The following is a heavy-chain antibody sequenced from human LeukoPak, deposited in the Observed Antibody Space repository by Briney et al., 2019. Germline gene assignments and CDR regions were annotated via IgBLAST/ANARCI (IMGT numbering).Heavy chain of an antibody. D-gene: IGHD1-26*01. V-gene: IGHV3-48*03. Sequence: PGGSLRLSCAASGFTLSGYEMNWVRQAPGKGLEWLSYITSGGSTTYYADSVKGRFTISRDNAKNSLYLQMDSLRAEDTAVYYCARVRSGSLDYWGQGALVTVSS. CDR3: ARVRSGSLDY. J-gene: IGHJ4*02. CDR1: GFTLSGYE. CDR2: ITSGGSTT.